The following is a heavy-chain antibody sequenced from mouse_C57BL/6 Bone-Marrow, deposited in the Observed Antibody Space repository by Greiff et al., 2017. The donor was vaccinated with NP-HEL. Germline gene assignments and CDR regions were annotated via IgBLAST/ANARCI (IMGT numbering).Heavy chain of an antibody. CDR3: ARLPYYYGSSWRYFDV. Sequence: EVQGVESGGGLVQPGGSLKLSCAASGFTFSDYGMAWVRQAPRKGPEWVAFISNLAYSIYYADTVTGRFTISRENAKNTLYLEMSSLRSEDTAMYYCARLPYYYGSSWRYFDVWGTGTTVTVSS. D-gene: IGHD1-1*01. J-gene: IGHJ1*03. CDR2: ISNLAYSI. CDR1: GFTFSDYG. V-gene: IGHV5-15*01.